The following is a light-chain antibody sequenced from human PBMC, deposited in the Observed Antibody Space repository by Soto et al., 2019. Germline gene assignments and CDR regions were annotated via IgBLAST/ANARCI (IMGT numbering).Light chain of an antibody. V-gene: IGKV1-9*01. CDR2: DAS. Sequence: DIQLTQSPSFLSASVGDRVTITCRASQGISTYLAWYQQKRGKAPKLLIYDASTLQSGVPSRFSGSRSRTEFTLTISRLQPEDFATYYCQQLNGYLELTFGGGTKVDIK. CDR1: QGISTY. CDR3: QQLNGYLELT. J-gene: IGKJ4*01.